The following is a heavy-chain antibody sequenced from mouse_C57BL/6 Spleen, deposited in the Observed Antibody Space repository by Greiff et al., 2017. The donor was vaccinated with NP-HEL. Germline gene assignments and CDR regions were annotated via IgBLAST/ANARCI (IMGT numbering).Heavy chain of an antibody. J-gene: IGHJ2*01. CDR1: GYSITSGYY. CDR3: ARERTGTNFDY. CDR2: ISYDGSN. Sequence: DVQLQESGPGLVKPSQSLSLTCSVTGYSITSGYYWNWIRQFPGNKLEWMGYISYDGSNNYNPSLKNRISITRDTSKNQFFLKLNSVTTEDTATYYCARERTGTNFDYWGQGTTLTVSS. D-gene: IGHD4-1*01. V-gene: IGHV3-6*01.